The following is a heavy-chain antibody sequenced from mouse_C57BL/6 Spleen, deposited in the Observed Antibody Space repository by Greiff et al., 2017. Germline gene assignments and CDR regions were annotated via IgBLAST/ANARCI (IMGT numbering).Heavy chain of an antibody. D-gene: IGHD1-1*01. CDR3: ARNEGITTVGYFDY. J-gene: IGHJ2*01. Sequence: QVQLQQPGAELVKPGASVKLSCKASGYTFTSYWMHWVKQRPGQGLEWIGMIHPNSGSTNYNEKFKSKATLTVDKSSSTAYMQLSSLTSEDSAVYYCARNEGITTVGYFDYWGQGTTLTVSS. V-gene: IGHV1-64*01. CDR2: IHPNSGST. CDR1: GYTFTSYW.